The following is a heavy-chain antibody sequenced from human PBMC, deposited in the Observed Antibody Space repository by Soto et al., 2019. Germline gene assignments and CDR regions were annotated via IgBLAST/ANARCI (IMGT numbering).Heavy chain of an antibody. V-gene: IGHV3-33*01. D-gene: IGHD3-22*01. Sequence: PGGSLRLSCAASGFTFSSYGMHWVRQAPGKGLEWVAVIWYDGSNKYYADSVKGRFTISRDNSKNTLYLQMNSLRAEDTAVYYCARDSRYYYDSSGPFDYWGQGTLVTVSS. CDR3: ARDSRYYYDSSGPFDY. J-gene: IGHJ4*02. CDR2: IWYDGSNK. CDR1: GFTFSSYG.